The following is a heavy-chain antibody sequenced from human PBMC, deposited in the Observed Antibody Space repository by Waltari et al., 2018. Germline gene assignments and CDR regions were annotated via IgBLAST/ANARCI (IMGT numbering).Heavy chain of an antibody. CDR1: GFTFSSYG. J-gene: IGHJ3*01. D-gene: IGHD6-25*01. V-gene: IGHV3-30*02. CDR3: AKGEGAADG. Sequence: QVQLVESGGGVVQPGGSLRLSCAASGFTFSSYGMQWVRQAPGKGLEWVAFIRYDGSNKYYADSVKGRFTISRDNSKNTLYLQMNSLRAEDTAVYYCAKGEGAADGWGQGTMVTVSS. CDR2: IRYDGSNK.